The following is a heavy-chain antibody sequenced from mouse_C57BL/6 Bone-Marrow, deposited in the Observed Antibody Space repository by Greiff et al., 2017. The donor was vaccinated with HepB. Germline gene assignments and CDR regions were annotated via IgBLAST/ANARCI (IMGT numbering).Heavy chain of an antibody. J-gene: IGHJ1*03. CDR3: ARDTGASWDLHCYFDV. D-gene: IGHD4-1*01. Sequence: EVKLMESEGGLVQPGSSMKLSCTASGFTFSDYYMAWVRQIPEKGLEWVANINHAGSSTYYQDSLKGRFIISRDNAKNILYLQMSNLKSEDTATYYCARDTGASWDLHCYFDVWGTGTTVTVSS. CDR2: INHAGSST. V-gene: IGHV5-16*01. CDR1: GFTFSDYY.